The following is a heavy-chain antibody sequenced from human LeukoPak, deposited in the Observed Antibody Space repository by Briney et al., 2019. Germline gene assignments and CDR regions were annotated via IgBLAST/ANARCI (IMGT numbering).Heavy chain of an antibody. V-gene: IGHV3-15*01. Sequence: GGSLRLSCAASGFTFSNAWMSWVRQAPGKGLEWVGRIKSKTDGGTTDYAAPVKGRFTISRDDSKNTLYLQMNSLKTEDTAVYYCTTRTYYDFWSGQDAFDIWGQGTMVTVSS. CDR1: GFTFSNAW. D-gene: IGHD3-3*01. CDR3: TTRTYYDFWSGQDAFDI. J-gene: IGHJ3*02. CDR2: IKSKTDGGTT.